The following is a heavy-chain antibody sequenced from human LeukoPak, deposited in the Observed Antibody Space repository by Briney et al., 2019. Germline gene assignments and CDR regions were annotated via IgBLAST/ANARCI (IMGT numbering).Heavy chain of an antibody. V-gene: IGHV4-59*01. D-gene: IGHD3-22*01. J-gene: IGHJ4*02. Sequence: TSETLSLTCTVSGGSISTYYWSWLRQPPGKGLEWIGYIYYLGSTNYNPSLKSRVTISVDTSKNQCSLRLNSVTAADTAVYYCARADSSGYEHFDYWGQGPLVSVS. CDR2: IYYLGST. CDR3: ARADSSGYEHFDY. CDR1: GGSISTYY.